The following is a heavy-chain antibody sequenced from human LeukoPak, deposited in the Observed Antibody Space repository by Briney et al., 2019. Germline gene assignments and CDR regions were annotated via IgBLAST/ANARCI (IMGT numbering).Heavy chain of an antibody. D-gene: IGHD2-2*02. CDR1: GFTFSSYW. CDR3: ARGGYCSSTSCYTVPYYMDV. J-gene: IGHJ6*03. V-gene: IGHV3-74*01. Sequence: GGSLRLSRAASGFTFSSYWMHWVRQAPGKGLVWVSRINSDGSSTSYADSVKGRFTISRDNAKNTLYLQMNSLRAEDTAVYYCARGGYCSSTSCYTVPYYMDVWGKGTTVTVSS. CDR2: INSDGSST.